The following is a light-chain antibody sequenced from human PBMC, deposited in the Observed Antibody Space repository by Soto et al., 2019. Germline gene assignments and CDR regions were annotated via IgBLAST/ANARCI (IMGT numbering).Light chain of an antibody. V-gene: IGLV1-40*01. J-gene: IGLJ2*01. CDR1: SSNIGAGYD. Sequence: QSVLTQPPSVSGAPGQRVTISCTGSSSNIGAGYDVHWYQQLPGTAPKLLIYGNSNRPSGVPDRFSGSKSGTSASLAITGIQAEDEADYYCQSYDSCPSANVVFGGGTQLTVL. CDR2: GNS. CDR3: QSYDSCPSANVV.